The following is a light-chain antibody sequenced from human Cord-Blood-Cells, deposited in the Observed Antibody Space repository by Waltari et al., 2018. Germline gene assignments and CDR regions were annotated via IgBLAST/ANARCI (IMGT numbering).Light chain of an antibody. Sequence: QSALTQPPSASGSPGQSATISCPGTSSDVGGYNYVSWYQQHPGKAPKLMIYEVSKRPSGVPDRFSGSKSGNTASLTVSGLQAEDEADYYCSSYAGSNNFVFGGGTKLTVL. V-gene: IGLV2-8*01. CDR2: EVS. CDR1: SSDVGGYNY. CDR3: SSYAGSNNFV. J-gene: IGLJ3*02.